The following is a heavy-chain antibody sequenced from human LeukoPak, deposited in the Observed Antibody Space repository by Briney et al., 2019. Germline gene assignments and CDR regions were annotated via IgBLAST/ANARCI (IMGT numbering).Heavy chain of an antibody. V-gene: IGHV3-9*01. J-gene: IGHJ4*02. CDR2: ISWNSGSI. D-gene: IGHD3-10*01. CDR1: GFTFDDYA. CDR3: AKDITRGSGSYSFDY. Sequence: PGKSLRLSCAASGFTFDDYAMHWVRQAPGKGLEWVSGISWNSGSIGYADSVKGRFSISRDNAKNSLYLQMNSLRAEDTALYYCAKDITRGSGSYSFDYWGQGTLVTVSS.